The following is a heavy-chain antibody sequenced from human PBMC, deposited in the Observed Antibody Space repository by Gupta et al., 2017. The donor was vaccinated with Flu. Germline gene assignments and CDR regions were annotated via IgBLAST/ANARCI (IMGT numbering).Heavy chain of an antibody. Sequence: QVQLQESGPGLVKPSQTLSLTCTVSGDSISSGSYYWSWIRQPAGKGLEWIGRIYSNDNTNYNPSLKSRVTMSLDMSKNQFSLKLRSVTAADTAVYYCAREGTRGDWFDPWGQGILVTVSS. J-gene: IGHJ5*02. D-gene: IGHD3-10*01. CDR1: GDSISSGSYY. CDR2: IYSNDNT. CDR3: AREGTRGDWFDP. V-gene: IGHV4-61*02.